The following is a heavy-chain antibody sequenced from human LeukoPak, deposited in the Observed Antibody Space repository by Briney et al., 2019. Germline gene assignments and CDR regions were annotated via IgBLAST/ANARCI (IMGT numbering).Heavy chain of an antibody. CDR2: ISYDGSNK. D-gene: IGHD1-26*01. CDR3: ARLGARRAFDI. CDR1: GFTFSSYA. V-gene: IGHV3-30-3*01. Sequence: GGSLRLSCAASGFTFSSYAMHWVRQAPGKGLEWVAVISYDGSNKYYADSAKGRFTISRDNAKNSPYLQMNSLRAEDTAVYYCARLGARRAFDIWGQGTMVTVSS. J-gene: IGHJ3*02.